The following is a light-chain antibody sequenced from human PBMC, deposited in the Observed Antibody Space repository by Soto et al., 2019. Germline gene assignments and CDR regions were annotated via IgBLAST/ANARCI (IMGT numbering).Light chain of an antibody. Sequence: DMEMTQSPSSLSASVGDRVTITCRASQSISNYLNWYQHKPGKVPKLLIYAASSFQSGVPTRFSGSGSCTDVTITINSLQPEDFATYYCQQRYGTPLTFGGGTKIEIK. V-gene: IGKV1-39*01. J-gene: IGKJ4*01. CDR3: QQRYGTPLT. CDR1: QSISNY. CDR2: AAS.